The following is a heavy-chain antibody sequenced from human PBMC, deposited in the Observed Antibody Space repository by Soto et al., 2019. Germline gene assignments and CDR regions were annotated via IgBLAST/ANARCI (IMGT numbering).Heavy chain of an antibody. D-gene: IGHD3-10*01. CDR1: GGTFSSYA. J-gene: IGHJ6*02. Sequence: SVKVSCKASGGTFSSYAISWVRQAPGQGLEWMGGIIPIFGTANYAQKFQGRVTITADESTSTAYMELSSLRSEDTAVYYCARDYYGSGSRDYYGMDVWGQGTTVTVSS. CDR2: IIPIFGTA. V-gene: IGHV1-69*13. CDR3: ARDYYGSGSRDYYGMDV.